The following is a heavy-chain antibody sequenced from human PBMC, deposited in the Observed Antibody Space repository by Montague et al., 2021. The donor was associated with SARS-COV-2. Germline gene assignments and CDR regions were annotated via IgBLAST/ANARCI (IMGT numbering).Heavy chain of an antibody. CDR1: GFTFSSYW. CDR2: INIDGSST. J-gene: IGHJ6*02. V-gene: IGHV3-74*01. Sequence: SLRLSCAASGFTFSSYWMHWVRQAPGKGLVWVSRINIDGSSTSYADSVKGRFTISRDNAKNTLYLQMNSLRAEDTAVYYCARGLRYFDWLAYYGMDVWGQGTTVTVSS. D-gene: IGHD3-9*01. CDR3: ARGLRYFDWLAYYGMDV.